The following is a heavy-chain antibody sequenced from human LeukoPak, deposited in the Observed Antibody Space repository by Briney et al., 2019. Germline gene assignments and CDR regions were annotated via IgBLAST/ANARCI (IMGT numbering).Heavy chain of an antibody. V-gene: IGHV3-30*02. J-gene: IGHJ6*03. Sequence: GGSLRLSCAASGFTFSSYAMHWVRQAPGKGLEWVAFIRFDGSNKFYADSVKGRFTISRDNSKNTLYLQMNSLRAEDTAVYYCARRISYYFYMDVWGKGTTVTISS. D-gene: IGHD2/OR15-2a*01. CDR2: IRFDGSNK. CDR3: ARRISYYFYMDV. CDR1: GFTFSSYA.